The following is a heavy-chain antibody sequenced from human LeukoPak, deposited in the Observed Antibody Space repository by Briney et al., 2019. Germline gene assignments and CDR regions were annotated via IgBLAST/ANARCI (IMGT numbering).Heavy chain of an antibody. J-gene: IGHJ6*03. V-gene: IGHV4-34*01. D-gene: IGHD5-18*01. Sequence: SETLFLTCAVYGGSFSGYYWSWIRQPPGKGLEWIGEINHSGSTNYNPSLKSRVTISVDTSKNQFSLKLSSVTAADTAVYYCARGSPIQQTYRHYYYMDVWGKGTTVTVSS. CDR2: INHSGST. CDR3: ARGSPIQQTYRHYYYMDV. CDR1: GGSFSGYY.